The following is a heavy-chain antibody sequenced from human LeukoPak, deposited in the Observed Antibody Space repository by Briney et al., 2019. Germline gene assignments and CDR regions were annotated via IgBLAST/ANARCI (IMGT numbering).Heavy chain of an antibody. CDR3: AREGYFYFDY. D-gene: IGHD2-21*01. CDR2: ISSSSRYI. J-gene: IGHJ4*02. CDR1: GFTFSSYS. Sequence: AGGSLRLSCAASGFTFSSYSMNWVRQAPGKGLEWVSSISSSSRYIYYADSVKGRFTISRDNSKNTLYLQMNSLRAEDTAVYYCAREGYFYFDYWGQGTLVTVSS. V-gene: IGHV3-21*01.